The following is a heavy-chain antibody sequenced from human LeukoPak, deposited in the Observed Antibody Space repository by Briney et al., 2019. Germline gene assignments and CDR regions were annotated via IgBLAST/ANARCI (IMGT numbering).Heavy chain of an antibody. J-gene: IGHJ3*02. CDR1: GGSISSYY. D-gene: IGHD3-22*01. Sequence: SETLSLTCTVSGGSISSYYWSWIRQPAGKGLERIGRIYTSGSTNYNPSLKSRVTMSVDTSKNQFSLKLSSVTAADTAVYYCARRPWLLLIDAFDIWGQGTMVTVSS. V-gene: IGHV4-4*07. CDR2: IYTSGST. CDR3: ARRPWLLLIDAFDI.